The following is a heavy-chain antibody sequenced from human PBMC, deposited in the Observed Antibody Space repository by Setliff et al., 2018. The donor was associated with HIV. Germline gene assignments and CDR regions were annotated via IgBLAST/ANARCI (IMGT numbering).Heavy chain of an antibody. Sequence: ASVKVSCKSSGYTFTDYCIHWVQQAPGKGLEWMGWINPNSGGTIYAQKFQDRVTMTRDTSSSTAYMELSRLRSDDTAVYYCATGRDSSGYYFLADYWGRGTLVTVSS. CDR3: ATGRDSSGYYFLADY. CDR1: GYTFTDYC. V-gene: IGHV1-2*02. D-gene: IGHD3-22*01. J-gene: IGHJ4*02. CDR2: INPNSGGT.